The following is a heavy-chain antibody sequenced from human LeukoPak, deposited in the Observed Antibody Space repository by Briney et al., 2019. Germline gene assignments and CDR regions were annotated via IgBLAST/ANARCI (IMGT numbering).Heavy chain of an antibody. CDR1: GFTFNIHA. Sequence: GGSLRLSCAASGFTFNIHAMSWVRRAPGKGLEWVSAISGSGASTYYADSVKGRFNISRDNSKNTLYLQMNTLRAEDTAVYYCAKDRVVRGSLAFYLDVWGKGTTVTVSS. CDR3: AKDRVVRGSLAFYLDV. CDR2: ISGSGAST. D-gene: IGHD3-10*01. V-gene: IGHV3-23*01. J-gene: IGHJ6*03.